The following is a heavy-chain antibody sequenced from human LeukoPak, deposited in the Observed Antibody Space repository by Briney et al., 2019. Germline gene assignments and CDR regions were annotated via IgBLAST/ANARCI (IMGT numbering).Heavy chain of an antibody. V-gene: IGHV1-2*02. D-gene: IGHD6-13*01. J-gene: IGHJ4*02. Sequence: ASVKVSCKASGYTFTSYGISWVRQAPGQGLEWMGWINPNSGGTNYAQKFQGRVAMTRDTSISTAYMELSRLRSDDTAVYYCARLAAAQIDYWGQGTLVTVSS. CDR1: GYTFTSYG. CDR2: INPNSGGT. CDR3: ARLAAAQIDY.